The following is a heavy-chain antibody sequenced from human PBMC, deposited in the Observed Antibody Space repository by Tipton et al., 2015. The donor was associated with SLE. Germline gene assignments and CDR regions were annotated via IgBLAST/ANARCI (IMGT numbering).Heavy chain of an antibody. CDR2: IKQRGSEE. J-gene: IGHJ6*02. CDR1: GFTFSLYW. CDR3: ARGGSTTVAYYYYGMDV. V-gene: IGHV3-7*03. D-gene: IGHD4-23*01. Sequence: SLRLSCAASGFTFSLYWMSWLRQAPGKGLEWVASIKQRGSEEYYVDSVEGRFTISRDNAKNSLYLQMNSLRAEDTAVYYCARGGSTTVAYYYYGMDVWGQGTTVTVSS.